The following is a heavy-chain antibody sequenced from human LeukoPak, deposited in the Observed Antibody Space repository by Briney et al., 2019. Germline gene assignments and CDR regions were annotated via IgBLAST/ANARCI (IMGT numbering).Heavy chain of an antibody. CDR1: GFTLSSYS. CDR2: ISSSSSYI. Sequence: GGSLRLSCAASGFTLSSYSMNWVRQAPGKGLEWVSPISSSSSYIYYADSVKGRFTISRDNAKNSLYLQMNSLRAEDTAVYYCARGSWQWLVFDYWGQGTLVTVSS. D-gene: IGHD6-19*01. J-gene: IGHJ4*02. V-gene: IGHV3-21*01. CDR3: ARGSWQWLVFDY.